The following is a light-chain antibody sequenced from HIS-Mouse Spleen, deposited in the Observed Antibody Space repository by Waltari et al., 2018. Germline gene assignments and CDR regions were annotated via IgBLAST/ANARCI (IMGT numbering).Light chain of an antibody. CDR1: QSISSY. J-gene: IGKJ4*01. CDR3: QQSYSTPAP. Sequence: DIQMTQSPSSLSASVGDRFTITCRASQSISSYLNWYQQKPGKAPKLLIYAASSLQSGVPSRFSGSGSGTDFTLTISSLQPEDFATYYCQQSYSTPAPFGGGTKVEIK. CDR2: AAS. V-gene: IGKV1-39*01.